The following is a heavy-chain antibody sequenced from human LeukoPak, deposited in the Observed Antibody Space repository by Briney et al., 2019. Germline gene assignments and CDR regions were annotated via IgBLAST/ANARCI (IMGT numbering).Heavy chain of an antibody. CDR3: ARVPYSSSSFEYYYYGMDV. CDR1: GFTFSSYW. Sequence: GGSLRLSCAASGFTFSSYWMSWVRQAPGEGVEWVANIKQDGSEKYYVDSVKGRFTISRDNAKNSLYLQMNSLRAEDTAVYYCARVPYSSSSFEYYYYGMDVWGQGTTVTVSS. V-gene: IGHV3-7*01. D-gene: IGHD6-6*01. J-gene: IGHJ6*02. CDR2: IKQDGSEK.